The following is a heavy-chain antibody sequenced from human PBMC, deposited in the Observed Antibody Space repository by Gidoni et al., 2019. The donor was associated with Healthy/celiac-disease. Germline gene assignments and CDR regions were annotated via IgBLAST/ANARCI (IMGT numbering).Heavy chain of an antibody. CDR1: GFTFSNAW. J-gene: IGHJ4*02. CDR2: IKSKTDGGTT. D-gene: IGHD3-10*01. CDR3: TTLRITMVRGVDY. V-gene: IGHV3-15*01. Sequence: EVQLVESGGGLVKPGGSLRLSCPASGFTFSNAWMSWVRQAPGKGLEWVGRIKSKTDGGTTDYAAPVKGRFTISRDDSKNTLYLQMNSLKTEDTAVYYCTTLRITMVRGVDYWGQGTLVTVSS.